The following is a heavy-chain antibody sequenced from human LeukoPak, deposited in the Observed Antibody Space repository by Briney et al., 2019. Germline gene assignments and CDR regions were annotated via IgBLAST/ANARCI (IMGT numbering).Heavy chain of an antibody. CDR1: GFTFSSYS. J-gene: IGHJ4*02. V-gene: IGHV3-21*01. CDR2: ISSSSSYI. Sequence: GGSLRLSCAASGFTFSSYSMNWVRQAPGKGLEWVSSISSSSSYIYYADSVKGRFTISRDNAKNSLYLQMNSLRAEDTAVYYCARDFYDGFALDYWGQGTLVTVSS. CDR3: ARDFYDGFALDY. D-gene: IGHD2/OR15-2a*01.